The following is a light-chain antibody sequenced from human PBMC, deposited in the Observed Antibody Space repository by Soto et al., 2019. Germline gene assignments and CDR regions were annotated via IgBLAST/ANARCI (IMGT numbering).Light chain of an antibody. CDR3: QQYYPTPTIT. V-gene: IGKV4-1*01. CDR1: QSVLYTLNKRNY. Sequence: DIVMTQSPDSLAMSLGERATINCKSSQSVLYTLNKRNYLSWYQQKPGQPPKLLIYWAYTRDSGVPDRFSGSGSGTEFTLTISSLQAEDAAVYYCQQYYPTPTITVGQGTRLEIK. J-gene: IGKJ5*01. CDR2: WAY.